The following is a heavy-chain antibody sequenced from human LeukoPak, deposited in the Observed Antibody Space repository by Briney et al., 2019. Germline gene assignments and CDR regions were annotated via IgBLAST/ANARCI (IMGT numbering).Heavy chain of an antibody. D-gene: IGHD3-10*01. CDR1: GGSISSSAYH. CDR2: IYYSGST. V-gene: IGHV4-30-4*08. Sequence: SQTLSLTCSVSGGSISSSAYHWSWFRQPPGKGLEWIGHIYYSGSTHHNPSLKSRVTISVDTSKNQFSLKLSSVTATDTAVYYCARSLLSAGSGSYGFDPWGQGTLVTVSS. CDR3: ARSLLSAGSGSYGFDP. J-gene: IGHJ5*02.